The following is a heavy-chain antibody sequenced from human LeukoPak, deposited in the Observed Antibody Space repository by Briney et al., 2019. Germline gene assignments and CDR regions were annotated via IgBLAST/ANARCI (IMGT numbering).Heavy chain of an antibody. V-gene: IGHV3-53*01. CDR3: ARDLAYSRLDY. CDR1: GFTVTSNY. Sequence: GGSLRLSCVASGFTVTSNYVTWVRQAPGKGLEWVSVIYTGGSPYYADSVKGRFAISRDNAENSLYLQMNSLRVEDTAFYYCARDLAYSRLDYWGQGMLVTVSS. CDR2: IYTGGSP. D-gene: IGHD5-18*01. J-gene: IGHJ4*02.